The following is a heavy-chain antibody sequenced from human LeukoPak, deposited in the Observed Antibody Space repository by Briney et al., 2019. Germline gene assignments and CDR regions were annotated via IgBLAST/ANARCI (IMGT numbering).Heavy chain of an antibody. D-gene: IGHD1-20*01. CDR2: IRDDGSTR. V-gene: IGHV3-30*02. CDR1: GFTFSRSG. CDR3: ARSYKWNDAFDI. Sequence: GGSLRLSCAASGFTFSRSGLHWVRQAPGKGLEWVAFIRDDGSTRYYADSVKGRFTISRDNAKNSLYLQMNSLRAEDTAVYYCARSYKWNDAFDIWGQGTMVTVSS. J-gene: IGHJ3*02.